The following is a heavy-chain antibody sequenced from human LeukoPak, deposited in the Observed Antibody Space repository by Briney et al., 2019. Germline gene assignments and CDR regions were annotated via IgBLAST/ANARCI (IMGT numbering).Heavy chain of an antibody. D-gene: IGHD6-19*01. J-gene: IGHJ4*02. V-gene: IGHV3-30*04. CDR2: ILYDGSNK. CDR1: GYTHCICA. CDR3: ARERFSSGWYPVSGFDY. Sequence: GISQTLFCTASGYTHCICAVLWARQARGGALEGVTDILYDGSNKCYADSVKGRFTISRDNSKNTLYLQMNSLRAEDTAVYYCARERFSSGWYPVSGFDYWGQGTLVTVSS.